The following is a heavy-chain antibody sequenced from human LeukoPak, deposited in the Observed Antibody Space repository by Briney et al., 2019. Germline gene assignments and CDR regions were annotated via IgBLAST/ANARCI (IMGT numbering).Heavy chain of an antibody. V-gene: IGHV3-23*01. CDR3: ATYRQVLLPFES. Sequence: GGSLRLSCAASGFTFSHYGMSWVRQAPGKGLEWVSGISGSGGSTYYADSVKGRFTISRDNSKSTLYLQMSSLRAEDTAIYYCATYRQVLLPFESWGQGTLVTVSS. CDR2: ISGSGGST. CDR1: GFTFSHYG. J-gene: IGHJ4*02. D-gene: IGHD2-8*02.